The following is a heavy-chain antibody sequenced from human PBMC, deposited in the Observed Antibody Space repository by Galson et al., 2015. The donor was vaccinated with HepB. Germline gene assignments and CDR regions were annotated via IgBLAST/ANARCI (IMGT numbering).Heavy chain of an antibody. CDR1: GDSVSSNSAA. V-gene: IGHV6-1*01. CDR3: ARCYFDSSGYYEYYFDY. CDR2: TYYRSKWYN. Sequence: CAISGDSVSSNSAAWNWIRQSPSRGLEWLGRTYYRSKWYNDYAASVKCRIIINPDTSKNQFSLQLNSVTPEDTAVYYCARCYFDSSGYYEYYFDYWGQGTLVTVSS. J-gene: IGHJ4*02. D-gene: IGHD3-22*01.